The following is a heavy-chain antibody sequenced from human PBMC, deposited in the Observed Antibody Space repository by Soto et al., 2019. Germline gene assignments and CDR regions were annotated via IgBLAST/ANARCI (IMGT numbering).Heavy chain of an antibody. CDR1: GYTFTSYA. CDR2: INACNGNT. Sequence: ASVKVSCKASGYTFTSYAMHWVRQAPGQRLEWMGWINACNGNTKYSQKFQGRVTITRDTSASTAYMELSSLRSEDTAVYYCARAGVLLWFGELSSYGMDVWGQGTTVTVSS. D-gene: IGHD3-10*01. CDR3: ARAGVLLWFGELSSYGMDV. J-gene: IGHJ6*02. V-gene: IGHV1-3*01.